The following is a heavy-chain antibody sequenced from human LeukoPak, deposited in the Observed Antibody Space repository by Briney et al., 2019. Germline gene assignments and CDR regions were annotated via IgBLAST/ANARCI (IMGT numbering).Heavy chain of an antibody. CDR1: GYSFTSYW. Sequence: GESLKISCKGSGYSFTSYWIGWARQMPGKGLEWMGIIYPGDSDTRYSPSFQGQVTISADKSISTAYLQWSSLKASDTAMYYRARHSRYCSSTSCFPVDYWGQGTLVTVSS. V-gene: IGHV5-51*01. CDR2: IYPGDSDT. CDR3: ARHSRYCSSTSCFPVDY. D-gene: IGHD2-2*01. J-gene: IGHJ4*02.